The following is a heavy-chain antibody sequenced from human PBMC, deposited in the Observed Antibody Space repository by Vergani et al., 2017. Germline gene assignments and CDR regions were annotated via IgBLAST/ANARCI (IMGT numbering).Heavy chain of an antibody. Sequence: EVQLLESGGGLVQSGGSLRLSCAASGFTFNSFAMTWVRQAPGMGLEWISTISGGGDTNHYADSVKGRFTISRDNYKSTLYLQIKSLRAEDTAVYYCAKGDRLEARDNWFDSWGQGSQVTVSS. CDR3: AKGDRLEARDNWFDS. V-gene: IGHV3-23*01. CDR2: ISGGGDTN. D-gene: IGHD6-6*01. CDR1: GFTFNSFA. J-gene: IGHJ5*01.